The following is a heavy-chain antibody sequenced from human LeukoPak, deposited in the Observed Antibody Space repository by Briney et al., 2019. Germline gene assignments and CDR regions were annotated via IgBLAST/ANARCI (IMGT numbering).Heavy chain of an antibody. J-gene: IGHJ4*02. Sequence: GRSLRGSYAASAFTFSSYAMSCVGRDPGKGLESLSDISASAGSTFYADSGKGRFTISRDNSKNTLYVQMNSLRAADTAVYYCAKKESTVTTFFENWGQGTLVTVSS. CDR3: AKKESTVTTFFEN. D-gene: IGHD4-17*01. CDR1: AFTFSSYA. CDR2: ISASAGST. V-gene: IGHV3-23*01.